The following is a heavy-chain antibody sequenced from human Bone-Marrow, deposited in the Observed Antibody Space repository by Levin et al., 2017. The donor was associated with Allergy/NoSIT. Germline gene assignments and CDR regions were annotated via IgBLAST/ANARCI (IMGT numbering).Heavy chain of an antibody. CDR3: ATDGPIHNWFDP. J-gene: IGHJ5*02. CDR2: FYYSGST. CDR1: GGSISSGGYY. Sequence: SETLSLTCTVSGGSISSGGYYWSWIRQRPGKGLEWIGYFYYSGSTYYHPSLKSRVTISVDTSKNQFSLELSSVTAADTAIYYCATDGPIHNWFDPWGQGTLVTVSS. V-gene: IGHV4-31*03.